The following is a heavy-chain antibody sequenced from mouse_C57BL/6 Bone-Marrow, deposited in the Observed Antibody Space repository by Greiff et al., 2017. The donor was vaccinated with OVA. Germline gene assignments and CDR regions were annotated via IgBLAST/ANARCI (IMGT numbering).Heavy chain of an antibody. V-gene: IGHV1-81*01. CDR3: AREGLRRD. J-gene: IGHJ3*01. Sequence: QVQLQQSGAELARPGASVKLSCKASGYTFTSYGISWVKQRTGQGLEWIGEIYPRSGNTYYNEKFKGKATLTADKSSSTAYMELRSLTSEDSAVYFCAREGLRRDWGQGTLVTVSA. D-gene: IGHD2-4*01. CDR2: IYPRSGNT. CDR1: GYTFTSYG.